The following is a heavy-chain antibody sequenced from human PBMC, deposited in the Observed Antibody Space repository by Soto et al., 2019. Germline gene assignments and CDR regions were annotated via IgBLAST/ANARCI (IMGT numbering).Heavy chain of an antibody. CDR3: AANVDIVATALATATVTTFGGAFDI. CDR2: IYPGDSDT. D-gene: IGHD5-12*01. CDR1: GYSFTSYW. Sequence: GESLKFSCKGSGYSFTSYWIGWVRQMPGKGLEWMGIIYPGDSDTRYSPSFQGQVTISADKSISTAYLQWSSLKASDTAMYYCAANVDIVATALATATVTTFGGAFDIWGQGTMVTVSS. J-gene: IGHJ3*02. V-gene: IGHV5-51*01.